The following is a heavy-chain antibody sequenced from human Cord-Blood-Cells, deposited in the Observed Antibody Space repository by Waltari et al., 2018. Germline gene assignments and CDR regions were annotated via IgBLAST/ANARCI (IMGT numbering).Heavy chain of an antibody. CDR2: MKPNSGNT. V-gene: IGHV1-8*01. CDR3: ARGVVVPAAMLDY. D-gene: IGHD2-2*01. CDR1: GYTFTSYD. Sequence: QVQLVQSGAEVKKPGASVKVSCKASGYTFTSYDIKWVRPATGQGLEWMGWMKPNSGNTGYAQKFQGRVTMTRNTSISTAYMELSSLRSEDTAVYYCARGVVVPAAMLDYWGQGTLVTVSS. J-gene: IGHJ4*02.